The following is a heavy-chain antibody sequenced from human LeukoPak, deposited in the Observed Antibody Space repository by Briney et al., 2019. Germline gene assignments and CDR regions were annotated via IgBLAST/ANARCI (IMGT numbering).Heavy chain of an antibody. CDR1: GFTFSSYG. CDR3: ARDREYYYDSSGPHDAFDI. Sequence: PGGSLRLSCAASGFTFSSYGMHWVRQAPGKGLEWVAVIWYDGSNKYYADSVKGRFTISRDNSKNTLYLQMNSLRAEDTAVYYCARDREYYYDSSGPHDAFDIWGQGTMVTVPS. J-gene: IGHJ3*02. CDR2: IWYDGSNK. V-gene: IGHV3-30*19. D-gene: IGHD3-22*01.